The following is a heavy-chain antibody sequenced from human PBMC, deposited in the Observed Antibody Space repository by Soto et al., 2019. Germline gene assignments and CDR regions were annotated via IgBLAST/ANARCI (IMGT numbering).Heavy chain of an antibody. Sequence: ASVKVSCKVSGYTLTELSMHWVRQAPGRGLEWMGWINAGNANTKYSQKFQGRVTFTRDTSASTAYMELSSLRSEDTAVYYCARAPSWYSFDYWGQGTLVTVSS. D-gene: IGHD6-13*01. V-gene: IGHV1-3*01. J-gene: IGHJ4*02. CDR3: ARAPSWYSFDY. CDR1: GYTLTELS. CDR2: INAGNANT.